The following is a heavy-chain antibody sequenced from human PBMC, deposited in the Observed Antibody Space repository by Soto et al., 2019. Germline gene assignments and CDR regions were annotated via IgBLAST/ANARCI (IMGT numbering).Heavy chain of an antibody. J-gene: IGHJ4*02. CDR1: GINYNTYA. CDR3: ASAISGYVT. D-gene: IGHD5-12*01. Sequence: QVQLVQSGAEMKKPGASVKLSCKTPGINYNTYAIHWVRQAPEQGLEWMGWINAGNGDTRYPQNFQGRVNLTRDTSESTVYMDLESLKSEDTGVYYCASAISGYVTWGQGTLVTVSS. CDR2: INAGNGDT. V-gene: IGHV1-3*01.